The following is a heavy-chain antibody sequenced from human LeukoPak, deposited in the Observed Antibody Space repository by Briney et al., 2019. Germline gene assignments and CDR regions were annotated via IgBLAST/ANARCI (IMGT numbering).Heavy chain of an antibody. Sequence: SETLFLTCTVSGGSISSYYWSWIRQPPGKGLEWIGYIYYSGSTNYNPSLKSRVTISVDTSKNQFSLKLSSVTAADTAVYYCARHYYGSGFQHWDQGTLVTVSS. CDR2: IYYSGST. CDR3: ARHYYGSGFQH. V-gene: IGHV4-59*01. J-gene: IGHJ1*01. D-gene: IGHD3-10*01. CDR1: GGSISSYY.